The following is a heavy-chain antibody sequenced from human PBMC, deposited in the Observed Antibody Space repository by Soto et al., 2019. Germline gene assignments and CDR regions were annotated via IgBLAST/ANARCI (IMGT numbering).Heavy chain of an antibody. D-gene: IGHD5-18*01. CDR2: TSYDGSNR. V-gene: IGHV3-30*04. Sequence: QVQLVESGGGAVQPGRSLRPSCTASGFTFGSIAMHWVRQAPGRGLEWVALTSYDGSNRYYADSVQGRFTISRDNSRNLLFLQMNSLRVEDTAVYYCAREKGLRLDYWGQGTLVTVSS. CDR3: AREKGLRLDY. J-gene: IGHJ4*02. CDR1: GFTFGSIA.